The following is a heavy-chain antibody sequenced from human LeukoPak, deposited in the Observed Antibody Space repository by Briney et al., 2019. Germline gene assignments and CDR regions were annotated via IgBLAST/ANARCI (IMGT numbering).Heavy chain of an antibody. CDR3: ARGYDYCDYVSDY. CDR1: GFTVSSNY. CDR2: IYSGGST. V-gene: IGHV3-66*01. J-gene: IGHJ4*02. Sequence: GGSLRLSCAASGFTVSSNYMSWVRQAPVKGLEWVSVIYSGGSTYYADSVKGRFTISRDNSKNTLYLQMNSLRAEDTAVYYCARGYDYCDYVSDYWGQGTLVTVSS. D-gene: IGHD4-17*01.